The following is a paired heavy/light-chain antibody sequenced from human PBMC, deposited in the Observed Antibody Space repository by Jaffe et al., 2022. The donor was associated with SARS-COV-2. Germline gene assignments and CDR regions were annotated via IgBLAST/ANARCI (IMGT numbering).Heavy chain of an antibody. V-gene: IGHV4-39*01. D-gene: IGHD3-10*01. Sequence: QLQLQESGPGLVKPSETLSLTCTVSGGSISSSSYYWGWIRQPPGKGLEWIGSIYYSGSTYYNPSLKSRVTISVDTSKNQFSLKLSSVTAADTAVYYCARGASFSAHGNYYGSGSYGESIVWGQGTLVTVSS. CDR1: GGSISSSSYY. CDR2: IYYSGST. J-gene: IGHJ4*02. CDR3: ARGASFSAHGNYYGSGSYGESIV.
Light chain of an antibody. CDR2: WAS. CDR3: QQYYSTPQT. Sequence: DIVMTQSPDSLAVSLGERATINCKSSQSVLYSSNNKNYLAWYQQKPGQPPKLLIYWASTRESGVPDRFSGSGSGTDFTLTISSLQAEDVAVYYCQQYYSTPQTFGPGTKVDIK. J-gene: IGKJ3*01. V-gene: IGKV4-1*01. CDR1: QSVLYSSNNKNY.